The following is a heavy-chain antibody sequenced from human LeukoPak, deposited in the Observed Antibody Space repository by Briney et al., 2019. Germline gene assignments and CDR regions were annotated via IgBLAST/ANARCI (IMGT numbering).Heavy chain of an antibody. J-gene: IGHJ4*02. CDR3: VRFERLEKFDY. CDR1: GGSISIHY. V-gene: IGHV4-59*11. CDR2: IYYSRAT. Sequence: SETLSLTCTVSGGSISIHYWRWIRQPPGKGLEWIGYIYYSRATDYHPSHKSRLTISLDTSKHHFSLKQSSVTAADTAVYYCVRFERLEKFDYWGQATLVTVSS. D-gene: IGHD1-1*01.